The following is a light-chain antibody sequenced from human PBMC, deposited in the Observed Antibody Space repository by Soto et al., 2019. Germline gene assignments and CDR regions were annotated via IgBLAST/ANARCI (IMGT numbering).Light chain of an antibody. V-gene: IGLV2-14*01. J-gene: IGLJ1*01. CDR3: SSYTSSSSYV. CDR2: DVS. Sequence: SVLTPPASVSGAPGHSITISCPGTSNDVGGYNYVSWYQQHPGKAPKLMIYDVSNRPSGVSNRFSGSKSGNTASLTISGLQAEDEADYYCSSYTSSSSYVFGNGTKVTVL. CDR1: SNDVGGYNY.